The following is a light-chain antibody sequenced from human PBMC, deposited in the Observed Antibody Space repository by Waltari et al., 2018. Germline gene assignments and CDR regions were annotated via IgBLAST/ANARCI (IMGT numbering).Light chain of an antibody. V-gene: IGKV1-5*03. CDR2: KAS. CDR1: QSVNSW. Sequence: ITCPASQSVNSWLAWYQQKPGKAPKLLIYKASSLQTGVPSRFSGSGSGTEFTLTISSLQPDDFATYFCLQYDIYWAFGQGTKVEVK. CDR3: LQYDIYWA. J-gene: IGKJ1*01.